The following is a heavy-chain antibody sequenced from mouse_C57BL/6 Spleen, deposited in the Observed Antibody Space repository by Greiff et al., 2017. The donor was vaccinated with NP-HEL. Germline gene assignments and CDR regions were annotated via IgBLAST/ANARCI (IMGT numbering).Heavy chain of an antibody. J-gene: IGHJ2*01. D-gene: IGHD4-1*01. V-gene: IGHV1-69*01. CDR2: IDPSDSYT. CDR3: AREELGRRLDY. CDR1: GYTFTSYW. Sequence: QVQLQQPGAELVMPGASVKLSCKASGYTFTSYWMHWVKQRPGQGLEWIGEIDPSDSYTNYNQKFKGKSTLTVDKSSSTAYMQLSSLTSEDSAVYYCAREELGRRLDYWGQGTTLTVSS.